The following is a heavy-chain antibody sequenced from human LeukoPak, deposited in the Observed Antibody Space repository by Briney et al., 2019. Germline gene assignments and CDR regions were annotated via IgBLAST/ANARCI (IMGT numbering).Heavy chain of an antibody. CDR3: AKDQVRGKRRSDAFDI. CDR2: ISYDGSNK. J-gene: IGHJ3*02. CDR1: GFTFSSYG. D-gene: IGHD4-23*01. Sequence: GGSLRLSCAASGFTFSSYGMHWVRQAPGKGLEWVAVISYDGSNKYYADSAKGRFTISRDNSKDTLYLQMNSLRAEDTAVYYCAKDQVRGKRRSDAFDIWGQGAMVTVSS. V-gene: IGHV3-30*18.